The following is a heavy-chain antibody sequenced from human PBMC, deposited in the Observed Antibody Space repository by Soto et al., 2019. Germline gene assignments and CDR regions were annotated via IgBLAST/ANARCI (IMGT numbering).Heavy chain of an antibody. CDR3: AMRPPEQGYYYYGMDV. V-gene: IGHV1-69*01. CDR1: GGTFSSYA. J-gene: IGHJ6*02. CDR2: IIPIFGTA. Sequence: QVQLVQSGAEVKKPGSSVKVSCKASGGTFSSYAISWVRQAPGQGLEWMGGIIPIFGTANYAQKFQGRVTITADESTSTAYMELSSLRSEDTAVYCCAMRPPEQGYYYYGMDVWGQGTTVTVSS. D-gene: IGHD1-26*01.